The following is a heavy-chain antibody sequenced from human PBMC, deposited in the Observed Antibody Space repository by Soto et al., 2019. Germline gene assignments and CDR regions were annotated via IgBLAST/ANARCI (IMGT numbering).Heavy chain of an antibody. J-gene: IGHJ4*02. Sequence: EVQLVESGGGLGKPGGSLRLSCAASGFTFSNVWMNWVRQAPGKGLEWVGRIKSKTDGGTTDYAAPVKGRFTISRDDSKNTLYRHMNSLKTDDTAVYYCTPLALKYSSGWYEFSDWGQGTRVTVSS. CDR3: TPLALKYSSGWYEFSD. CDR1: GFTFSNVW. CDR2: IKSKTDGGTT. D-gene: IGHD6-19*01. V-gene: IGHV3-15*07.